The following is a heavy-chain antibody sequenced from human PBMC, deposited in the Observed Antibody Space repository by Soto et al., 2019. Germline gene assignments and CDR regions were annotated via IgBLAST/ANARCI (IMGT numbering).Heavy chain of an antibody. V-gene: IGHV4-59*08. D-gene: IGHD2-2*01. Sequence: SETLYLTCTVSGRSISNYYWSWIRQTPGMGLEWIASVYYSGRTNYNPSLKSRDNNSVDTSKNQFSLNLSSVTAADTAVYYCARHGVPAATGDWFDPWGQGTLVTVS. J-gene: IGHJ5*02. CDR1: GRSISNYY. CDR3: ARHGVPAATGDWFDP. CDR2: VYYSGRT.